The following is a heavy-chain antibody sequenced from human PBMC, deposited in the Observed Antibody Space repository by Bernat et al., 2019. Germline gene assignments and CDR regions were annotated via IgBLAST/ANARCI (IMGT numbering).Heavy chain of an antibody. V-gene: IGHV1-46*03. CDR1: GYTFTSYY. CDR3: ARNWATGDVDYYYYYGMDV. J-gene: IGHJ6*02. D-gene: IGHD7-27*01. Sequence: QVQLVQSGAEVKKPGASVKVSCKASGYTFTSYYMHWVRQAPGQGLEWMGIINPSGGSTSYAQKFQGRVTMTRDTSTSTVYMELSSLRSEDTAVYYCARNWATGDVDYYYYYGMDVWGQGTTVTVSS. CDR2: INPSGGST.